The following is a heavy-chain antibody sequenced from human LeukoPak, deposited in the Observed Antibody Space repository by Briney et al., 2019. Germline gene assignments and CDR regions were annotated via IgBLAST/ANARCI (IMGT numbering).Heavy chain of an antibody. D-gene: IGHD3-22*01. V-gene: IGHV1-2*06. CDR2: INPNSGGT. CDR1: GYTFTCYY. J-gene: IGHJ4*02. Sequence: GASVKVSFKASGYTFTCYYTHWVRQAPGQGLEWMGRINPNSGGTNYAQKFQGRVTMTRDTSISTAYMELSRLRSDDTAVYYCARGGGAWYYDSSGLDYWGQGTLVTVSS. CDR3: ARGGGAWYYDSSGLDY.